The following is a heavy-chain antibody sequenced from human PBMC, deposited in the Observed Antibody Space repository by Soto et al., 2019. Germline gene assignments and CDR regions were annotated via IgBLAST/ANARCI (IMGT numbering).Heavy chain of an antibody. V-gene: IGHV4-30-2*01. CDR2: IYHSGST. Sequence: PSETLSLTCAFSGGSISSGGYSLSWIRQPPGKGLEWIGYIYHSGSTYYNPSLKSRVTISVDRSKNQFSLKLSSVTAADTAVYYCASSHAGAHITAAVHWGQGTLVTVSS. CDR3: ASSHAGAHITAAVH. D-gene: IGHD6-13*01. CDR1: GGSISSGGYS. J-gene: IGHJ4*02.